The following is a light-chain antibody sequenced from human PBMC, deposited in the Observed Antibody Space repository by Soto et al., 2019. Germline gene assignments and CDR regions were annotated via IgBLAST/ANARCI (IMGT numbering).Light chain of an antibody. CDR2: DDS. CDR1: RIGYKT. CDR3: QVWDNSRDQCV. Sequence: SYVLVQPPSVSVAPGQTARITCVGDRIGYKTVHWYQQKAGQAPVAVVHDDSDRPSGIPERFSGANSGNTATLTISRVEVADEADYFCQVWDNSRDQCVFGGGTKVTVL. V-gene: IGLV3-21*02. J-gene: IGLJ1*01.